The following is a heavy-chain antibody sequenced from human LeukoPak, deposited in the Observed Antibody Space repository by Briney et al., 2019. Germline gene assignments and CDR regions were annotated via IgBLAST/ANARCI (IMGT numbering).Heavy chain of an antibody. Sequence: PSETLSLTCAVSAGSISSSNWWSWVRQPPGKGLEWIGEIYHSGSTNYNPSLKSRVTISVDKSKNQFSLKLSSVTAADTAVYYCARGSEGSGWYYFDYWGQGTLVTVSS. CDR1: AGSISSSNW. V-gene: IGHV4-4*02. D-gene: IGHD6-19*01. CDR2: IYHSGST. J-gene: IGHJ4*02. CDR3: ARGSEGSGWYYFDY.